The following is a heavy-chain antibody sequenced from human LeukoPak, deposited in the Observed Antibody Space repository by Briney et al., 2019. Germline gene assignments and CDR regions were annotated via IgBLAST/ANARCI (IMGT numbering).Heavy chain of an antibody. D-gene: IGHD3-22*01. CDR2: MNPNSGNT. CDR1: GYTFTSYD. Sequence: GASVKVSCKASGYTFTSYDINWVRQATGQGREWMGWMNPNSGNTGYAQKFQDRVTMTRNTSISTAYMELSSLRSEDTAVYYCARDFFNYYDKGPWGQGTLVTVSS. CDR3: ARDFFNYYDKGP. J-gene: IGHJ5*02. V-gene: IGHV1-8*01.